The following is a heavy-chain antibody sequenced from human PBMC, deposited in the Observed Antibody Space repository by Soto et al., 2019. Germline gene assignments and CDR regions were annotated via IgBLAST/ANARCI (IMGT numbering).Heavy chain of an antibody. D-gene: IGHD2-15*01. J-gene: IGHJ4*02. V-gene: IGHV1-3*01. CDR3: ARDPPVYCSGGSCYDY. CDR1: GYTFTSYA. CDR2: INAGNGNT. Sequence: ASVKVSCKASGYTFTSYAMHWLRQAPGQRLEWMGWINAGNGNTKYSQKFQGRVTITRDTSASTAYMELSSLRSEDTAVYYCARDPPVYCSGGSCYDYWGQGTLVTVSS.